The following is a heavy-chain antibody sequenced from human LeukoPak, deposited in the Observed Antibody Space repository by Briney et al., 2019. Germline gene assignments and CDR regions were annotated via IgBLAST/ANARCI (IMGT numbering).Heavy chain of an antibody. Sequence: GGSLRLSCAASGFTFTNYWMSWVRQAPGKGLEWVADIKQDGSEKYYVDSVKGRFTISRDNAKNSLYLQMNSLRAEDTAVYYCAREPLGYSYLDYWGQGTLVTVSS. CDR2: IKQDGSEK. J-gene: IGHJ4*02. V-gene: IGHV3-7*01. D-gene: IGHD5-18*01. CDR3: AREPLGYSYLDY. CDR1: GFTFTNYW.